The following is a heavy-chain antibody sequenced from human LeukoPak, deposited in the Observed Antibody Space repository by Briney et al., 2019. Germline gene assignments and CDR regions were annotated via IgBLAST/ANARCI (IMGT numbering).Heavy chain of an antibody. J-gene: IGHJ4*02. D-gene: IGHD4/OR15-4a*01. V-gene: IGHV3-23*01. CDR1: GFTFSSYV. Sequence: PGGSLRLSCAASGFTFSSYVMSWVRQAPGKGLEWVSSIIGSGGSTYYADSVKGRFTVSRDNSKNTLYLQMNSLRAEDTAVYYCAKDAKYVFFDYWGQGTMVNVSS. CDR2: IIGSGGST. CDR3: AKDAKYVFFDY.